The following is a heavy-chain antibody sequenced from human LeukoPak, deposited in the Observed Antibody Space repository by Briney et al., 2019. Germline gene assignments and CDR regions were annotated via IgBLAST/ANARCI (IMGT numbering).Heavy chain of an antibody. CDR2: ISSNGGST. CDR1: GFTFSFYA. Sequence: GGSLRLSCAASGFTFSFYAMHWVRQAPGKGLEYVSAISSNGGSTYYANSAKGRFTISRDNSKNTLYLQMNSLRAEDTAVYYCAREASSGCLDYWGQGTLVTVSS. D-gene: IGHD6-19*01. J-gene: IGHJ4*02. V-gene: IGHV3-64*01. CDR3: AREASSGCLDY.